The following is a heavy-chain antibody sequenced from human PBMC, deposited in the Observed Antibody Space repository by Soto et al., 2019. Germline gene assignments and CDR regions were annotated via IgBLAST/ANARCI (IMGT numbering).Heavy chain of an antibody. CDR2: ISWDSSTI. CDR3: VQGRYPTMATTLDN. J-gene: IGHJ4*02. V-gene: IGHV3-9*01. Sequence: EVQLVESGGGLVQPGRSLRLSCAASGLTFDNGGMHWVRQSPGKGLGWVAGISWDSSTIGYADSGKGRFIMSRDDAKNSLYQKMDSLRGENTALYYCVQGRYPTMATTLDNWGQGTQVIVSS. CDR1: GLTFDNGG. D-gene: IGHD1-26*01.